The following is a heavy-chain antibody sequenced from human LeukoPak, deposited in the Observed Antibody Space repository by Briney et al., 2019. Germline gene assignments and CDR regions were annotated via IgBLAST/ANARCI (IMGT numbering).Heavy chain of an antibody. Sequence: GRSLRLSCAASGFTISSYDMHWVRQAPGKGLEWVAVISYDGSNKYYADSVKGRFTISRDNSKNTLYLQMNSLRAEDTAVYYCARGGHSGMDVWGQGTTVTVSS. CDR2: ISYDGSNK. CDR1: GFTISSYD. CDR3: ARGGHSGMDV. J-gene: IGHJ6*02. V-gene: IGHV3-30-3*01.